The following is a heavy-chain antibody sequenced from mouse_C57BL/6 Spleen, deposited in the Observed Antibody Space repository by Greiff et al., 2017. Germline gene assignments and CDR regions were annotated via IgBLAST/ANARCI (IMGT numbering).Heavy chain of an antibody. CDR3: AREYYGSPYYFDY. CDR2: IHPNSGST. J-gene: IGHJ2*01. CDR1: GYTFTSYW. V-gene: IGHV1-64*01. D-gene: IGHD1-1*01. Sequence: VQLQQPGAELVKPGASVKLSCKASGYTFTSYWMHWVKQRPGQGLEWIGMIHPNSGSTNYNEKFKSKATLTVDKSSSTAYMQLSSLTSEDSAVYYCAREYYGSPYYFDYWGQGTTRTVSS.